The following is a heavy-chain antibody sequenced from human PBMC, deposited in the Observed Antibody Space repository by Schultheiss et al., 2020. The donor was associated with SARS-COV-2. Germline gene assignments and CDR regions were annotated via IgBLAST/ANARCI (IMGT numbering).Heavy chain of an antibody. CDR2: ISDSGST. J-gene: IGHJ4*02. CDR1: GGSISGDY. CDR3: ARAGITIFGVVTHFDY. Sequence: SQTLSLTCTVSGGSISGDYWSWIRQPPGKGLEWIGYISDSGSTNYNPSLKSRVTISVDTSKNQFSLKLSSVTAADTAVYYCARAGITIFGVVTHFDYWGQGSLVTVAS. V-gene: IGHV4-59*12. D-gene: IGHD3-3*01.